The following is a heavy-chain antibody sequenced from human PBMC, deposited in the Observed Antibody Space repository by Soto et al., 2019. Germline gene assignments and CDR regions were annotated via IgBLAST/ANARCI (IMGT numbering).Heavy chain of an antibody. CDR3: ARDLGYYGMDV. D-gene: IGHD7-27*01. V-gene: IGHV3-30-3*01. CDR2: ISYDGSNK. CDR1: GFTSSSYA. J-gene: IGHJ6*02. Sequence: PGGSLRLSCAASGFTSSSYAMRWVRQAPGKGLEWVAVISYDGSNKYYADSVKGRFTISRDNSKNTLYLQMNSLRAEDTAVYYCARDLGYYGMDVWGQGTTVTVSS.